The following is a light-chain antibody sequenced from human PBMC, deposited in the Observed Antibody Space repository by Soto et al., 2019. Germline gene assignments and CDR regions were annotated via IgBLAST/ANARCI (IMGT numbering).Light chain of an antibody. CDR1: SSDVGGYNY. J-gene: IGLJ2*01. CDR3: SSYAGSDNGV. Sequence: QSALNQPPSASGSLGQSVTISCTGTSSDVGGYNYVSWYQQHPGKAPKLMISGVSERPSGVPDRFSGSKSGNTASLTVSGLQAEDEADYYCSSYAGSDNGVFGGGTKLTVL. CDR2: GVS. V-gene: IGLV2-8*01.